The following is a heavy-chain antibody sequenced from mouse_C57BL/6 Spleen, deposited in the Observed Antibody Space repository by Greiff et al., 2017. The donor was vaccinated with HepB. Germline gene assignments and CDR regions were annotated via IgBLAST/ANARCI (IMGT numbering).Heavy chain of an antibody. Sequence: DVKLQESGGGLVQPGGSMKLSCVASGFTFSNYWMNWVRQSPEKGLEWVAQIRLKSDNYATHYAESVKGRFTISRDDSKSSVYLQMNNLRAEDTGIYYCPGGYFDYWGQGTTLTVSS. CDR3: PGGYFDY. J-gene: IGHJ2*01. CDR2: IRLKSDNYAT. V-gene: IGHV6-3*01. CDR1: GFTFSNYW.